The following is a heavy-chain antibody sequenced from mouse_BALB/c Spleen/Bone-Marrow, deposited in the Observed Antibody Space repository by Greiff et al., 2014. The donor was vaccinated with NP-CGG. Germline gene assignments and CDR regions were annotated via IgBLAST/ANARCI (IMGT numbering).Heavy chain of an antibody. V-gene: IGHV5-9-4*01. CDR2: ISSGGNYT. CDR3: VRAYGSSYAMDY. J-gene: IGHJ4*01. Sequence: EVQLVESGGGLVKPGGSLKLSCAASGFTFSSYAMSWVRQSPEKRLEWVAEISSGGNYTYYPDTVMGRFTISRDNAKNILYLEMSSLRSDDTAMYYCVRAYGSSYAMDYWGQGTSVTVSS. CDR1: GFTFSSYA. D-gene: IGHD1-1*01.